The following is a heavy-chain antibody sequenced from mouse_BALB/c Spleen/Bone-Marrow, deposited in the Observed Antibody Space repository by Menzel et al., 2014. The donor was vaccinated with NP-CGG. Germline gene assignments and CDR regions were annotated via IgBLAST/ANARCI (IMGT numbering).Heavy chain of an antibody. CDR3: ARWLLPFDY. D-gene: IGHD2-3*01. CDR2: IYPGDGGT. V-gene: IGHV1-87*01. Sequence: QVQLQQPGAELARPGASVKLSCKASGYTFTSYWMQWVKQRPGQGLEWIGAIYPGDGGTRYTQKFKGKATLTADKSSSTAYMQLSSLASEDSAVYYCARWLLPFDYWGQGTTLTVSS. CDR1: GYTFTSYW. J-gene: IGHJ2*01.